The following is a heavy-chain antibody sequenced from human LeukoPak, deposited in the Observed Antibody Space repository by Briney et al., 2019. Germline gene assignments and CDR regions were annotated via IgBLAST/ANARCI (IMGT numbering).Heavy chain of an antibody. CDR2: IYNRDNT. J-gene: IGHJ5*02. CDR3: ARGTDAYKVGNH. V-gene: IGHV4-38-2*02. Sequence: SETLSLTCTVSGDSISTDYCWTWIRQPPGKVPEWIGTIYNRDNTYYTSSLASRVTISMDTSKNQFSLKMASVTAADTAVYYCARGTDAYKVGNHWGQGALVTVSS. CDR1: GDSISTDYC. D-gene: IGHD5-24*01.